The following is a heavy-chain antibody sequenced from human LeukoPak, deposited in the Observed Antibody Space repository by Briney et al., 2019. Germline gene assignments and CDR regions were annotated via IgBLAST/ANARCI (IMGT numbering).Heavy chain of an antibody. D-gene: IGHD3-10*01. Sequence: GGSLRLSCAASGFTFSSYWMSWVRQAPGKGLEWVANIKQGGSEKYYVDSVKGRFTISRDNSKNTLYLQMGSLRAEDMAVYYCARGLRFGETQDLYYYYYYMDVWGKGTTVTVSS. CDR1: GFTFSSYW. CDR2: IKQGGSEK. J-gene: IGHJ6*03. V-gene: IGHV3-7*01. CDR3: ARGLRFGETQDLYYYYYYMDV.